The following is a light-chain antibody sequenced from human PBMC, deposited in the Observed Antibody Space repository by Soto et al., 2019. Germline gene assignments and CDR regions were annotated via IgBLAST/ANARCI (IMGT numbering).Light chain of an antibody. CDR3: MQALQTTWT. V-gene: IGKV2-28*01. J-gene: IGKJ1*01. Sequence: DIVMTQSPLSLPVTPGEPASISCRSSQSLLHSSGYNYVDWYLQKPGQSPQLVIYVGSHRASGVPDRFSGSGSGTDFTLKISRVEAEDVGVYFFMQALQTTWTFGQGTKVEIK. CDR1: QSLLHSSGYNY. CDR2: VGS.